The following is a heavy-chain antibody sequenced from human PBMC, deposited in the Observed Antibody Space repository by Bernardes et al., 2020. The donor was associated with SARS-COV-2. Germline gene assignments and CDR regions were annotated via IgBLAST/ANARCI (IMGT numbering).Heavy chain of an antibody. D-gene: IGHD2-2*01. Sequence: SETLSLTCTVSGGSISSYYWSWIRQPPGKGLEWIGYIYYSGSTNYNPSLKSRVTISVDTSKNQFSLKLSSVTAADTAVYYCARSRDIYCSSTSCKNHYYYYYRDVWGKGTTVTVSS. V-gene: IGHV4-59*01. J-gene: IGHJ6*03. CDR1: GGSISSYY. CDR3: ARSRDIYCSSTSCKNHYYYYYRDV. CDR2: IYYSGST.